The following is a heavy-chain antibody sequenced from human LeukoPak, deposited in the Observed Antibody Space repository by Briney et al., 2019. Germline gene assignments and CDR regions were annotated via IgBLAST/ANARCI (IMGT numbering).Heavy chain of an antibody. Sequence: ASVKVSCKASGYTFTSYDINWVRQATGQGLEWMGWMNPNSGNSGYAQKFQGRVTMTRNTSISTAYMELSSLRSEDTAVYYCARGRILWGYYKGLWYWGQGTLVTVSS. V-gene: IGHV1-8*01. D-gene: IGHD3-9*01. CDR3: ARGRILWGYYKGLWY. J-gene: IGHJ4*02. CDR2: MNPNSGNS. CDR1: GYTFTSYD.